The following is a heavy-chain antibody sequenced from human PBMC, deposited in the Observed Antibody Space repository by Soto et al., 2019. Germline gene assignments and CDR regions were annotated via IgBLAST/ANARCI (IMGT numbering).Heavy chain of an antibody. CDR1: GYTFTSYD. CDR3: SRGHDCWSGYQYWFDP. J-gene: IGHJ5*02. V-gene: IGHV1-8*01. D-gene: IGHD3-3*01. CDR2: MNPNSGNT. Sequence: DSVKVSCKASGYTFTSYDIHWVRQATGKGLEWLGWMNPNSGNTGYAQKFQGRVTMTSNPSVSTAYMEQSSLRSKDTAVYYCSRGHDCWSGYQYWFDPWGQGTLVTVSS.